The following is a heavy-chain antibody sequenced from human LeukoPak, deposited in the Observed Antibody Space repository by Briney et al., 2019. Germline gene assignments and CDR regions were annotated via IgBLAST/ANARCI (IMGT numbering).Heavy chain of an antibody. CDR3: AKDERWLQPDY. Sequence: GGSLRLSCAASGFTFSSYGMQWVRQAPGKGLEWVAFIRYDGSNKNYADSVKGRFTISRDNSKNTLYLQMNSLRDEDTAVYYCAKDERWLQPDYWGQGTLVTASS. V-gene: IGHV3-30*02. D-gene: IGHD5-24*01. CDR2: IRYDGSNK. CDR1: GFTFSSYG. J-gene: IGHJ4*02.